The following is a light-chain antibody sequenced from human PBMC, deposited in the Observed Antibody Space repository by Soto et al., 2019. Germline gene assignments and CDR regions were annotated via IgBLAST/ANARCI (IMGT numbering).Light chain of an antibody. J-gene: IGKJ1*01. Sequence: DIQMTQSPSTLSASVGDRVTITCRASESMSNCLAWYQQKPGKAPKLLISGASSLQSGVPSRFSGSASGTEFTLTISSLQLDDIATYYCQQCHRYLTFGQGTKVEMK. CDR2: GAS. V-gene: IGKV1-5*01. CDR3: QQCHRYLT. CDR1: ESMSNC.